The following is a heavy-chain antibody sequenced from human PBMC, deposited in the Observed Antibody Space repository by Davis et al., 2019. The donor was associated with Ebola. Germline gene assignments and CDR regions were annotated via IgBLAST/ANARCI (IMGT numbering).Heavy chain of an antibody. CDR1: GFTFSNAW. Sequence: GESLKISCAASGFTFSNAWMSWVRQAPGKGLEWVGRIKSKTDGGTTDYAAPVKGRFTISRDDSKNTLYLQMNSLKTEDTAVYYCTTSYYGSGSFDYWGQGTLVTVSS. CDR3: TTSYYGSGSFDY. CDR2: IKSKTDGGTT. V-gene: IGHV3-15*01. J-gene: IGHJ4*02. D-gene: IGHD3-10*01.